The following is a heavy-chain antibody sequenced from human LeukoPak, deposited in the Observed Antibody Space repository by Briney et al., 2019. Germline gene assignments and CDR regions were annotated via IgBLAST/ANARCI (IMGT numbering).Heavy chain of an antibody. Sequence: ASETLSLTCTVSGGSISSGSYYWSWIRQPPGKGLEWIGYIYYSGSTNYNPSLKGRVTISVDTSKNQFSLKLSSVTAADTAVYYCAGDIAAARGGMDVWGQGTTVTVSS. CDR2: IYYSGST. V-gene: IGHV4-61*01. J-gene: IGHJ6*02. D-gene: IGHD6-13*01. CDR3: AGDIAAARGGMDV. CDR1: GGSISSGSYY.